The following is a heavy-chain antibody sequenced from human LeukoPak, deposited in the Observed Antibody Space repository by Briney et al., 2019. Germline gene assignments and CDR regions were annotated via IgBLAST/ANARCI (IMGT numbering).Heavy chain of an antibody. CDR3: ARDNRGFDY. CDR1: GFTFITHW. Sequence: PGGSLRLSCATSGFTFITHWMHWVRQAPGEGLEWVSNVKNDGSIKHYAGSVKGRFTVSRDNAKNMLYLQMNSLRVEDTAVYYCARDNRGFDYWGQGILVAVSS. CDR2: VKNDGSIK. J-gene: IGHJ4*02. V-gene: IGHV3-74*01.